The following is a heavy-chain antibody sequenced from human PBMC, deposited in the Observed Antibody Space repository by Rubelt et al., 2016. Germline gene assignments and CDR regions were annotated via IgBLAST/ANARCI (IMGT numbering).Heavy chain of an antibody. CDR2: INPNSGGT. CDR3: ARGSIAAHSYLDY. V-gene: IGHV1-2*06. Sequence: TFTGYYLHWVRQAPGQGLEWMGRINPNSGGTNYAQKFQGRVTMTRDTSISTAYMELSRLTSDDTAVYYCARGSIAAHSYLDYWGQGTLVIVSS. D-gene: IGHD6-6*01. CDR1: TFTGYY. J-gene: IGHJ4*02.